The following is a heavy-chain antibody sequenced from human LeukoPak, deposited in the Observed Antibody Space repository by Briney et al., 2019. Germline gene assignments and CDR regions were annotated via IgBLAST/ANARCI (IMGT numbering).Heavy chain of an antibody. V-gene: IGHV1-69*05. CDR3: ARGSKVLVAATYD. D-gene: IGHD2-15*01. Sequence: ASVKVPCKASGGTFSSYAISWVRQAPGQGLEWMGGIIPIFGTANYAQKFQGRVTITTDESTSTAYMELSSLRSEDTAVYYCARGSKVLVAATYDWGQGTLVTVSS. J-gene: IGHJ4*02. CDR1: GGTFSSYA. CDR2: IIPIFGTA.